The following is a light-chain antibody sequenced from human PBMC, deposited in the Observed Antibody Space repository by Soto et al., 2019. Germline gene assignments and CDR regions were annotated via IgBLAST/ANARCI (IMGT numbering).Light chain of an antibody. CDR1: QSISSY. J-gene: IGKJ1*01. V-gene: IGKV1-39*01. CDR3: QQSYSTPRT. CDR2: DAS. Sequence: DIQMTQSPSPLSASVGDRVTITCRASQSISSYLNWYQQKPGKAPKVLIYDASSLQSGVPSRFSGSGSGTDFTLTISSLQPEDFATYSCQQSYSTPRTFGQGTKVEI.